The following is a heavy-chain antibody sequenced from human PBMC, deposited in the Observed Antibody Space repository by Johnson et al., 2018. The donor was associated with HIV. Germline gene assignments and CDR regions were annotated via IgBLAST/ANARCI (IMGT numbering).Heavy chain of an antibody. V-gene: IGHV3-49*03. D-gene: IGHD3-10*01. J-gene: IGHJ3*02. Sequence: VQLVESGGGLVQPGRSLRLSCSASGFTFGDYAMSWFRQAPGKGLEWVGFIRSKAYGGTTEYAASVKDRFTVSRDDSNSIAFLQMNSLKTEDTAMYYCAGGLGAFDIWGQGTMVTVSS. CDR1: GFTFGDYA. CDR3: AGGLGAFDI. CDR2: IRSKAYGGTT.